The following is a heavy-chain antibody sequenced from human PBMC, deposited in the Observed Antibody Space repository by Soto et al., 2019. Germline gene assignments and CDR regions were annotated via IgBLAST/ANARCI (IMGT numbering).Heavy chain of an antibody. Sequence: EVQLVESGGGLVKPGGSLRLSCAASGFNFGGSSMNWVRQAPGKGLEWVSSIRDSGGCIQYADSVKGRLTISRDNAKNSLFLQMDSLRAEDTAVYSCATSRSWYYFHWGQGNLVTVSS. CDR3: ATSRSWYYFH. CDR2: IRDSGGCI. D-gene: IGHD6-13*01. J-gene: IGHJ4*02. V-gene: IGHV3-21*01. CDR1: GFNFGGSS.